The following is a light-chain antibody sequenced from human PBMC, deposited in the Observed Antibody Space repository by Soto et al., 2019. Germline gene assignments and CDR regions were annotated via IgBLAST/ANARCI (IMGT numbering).Light chain of an antibody. J-gene: IGLJ3*02. CDR1: SSDVGSYNL. CDR3: CSYRGSSTYWV. V-gene: IGLV2-23*02. Sequence: QSALTQPASVSGSPGQSITISCTGTSSDVGSYNLVSWYQHHPGKAPKLMIYEVTERPSGLSDRFSGSKSGNTASLTISGLQAEDEADYYCCSYRGSSTYWVFGGGTKVTVL. CDR2: EVT.